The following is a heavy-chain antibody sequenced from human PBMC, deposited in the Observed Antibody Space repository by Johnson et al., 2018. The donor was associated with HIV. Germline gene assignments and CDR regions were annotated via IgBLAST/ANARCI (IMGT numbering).Heavy chain of an antibody. CDR3: AKDELGMGIGGAFDI. D-gene: IGHD3-3*01. CDR2: IRYDGSSK. CDR1: GFTFSSYG. J-gene: IGHJ3*02. V-gene: IGHV3-30*02. Sequence: QVQLVESGGGLVQPGGSLRLSCAASGFTFSSYGMHWVRQAPGKGLELVAFIRYDGSSKYYADSVKGRFTISRDNSKNTLHLQMHSLRAEDTAVYYCAKDELGMGIGGAFDIWGQGTMVTVSS.